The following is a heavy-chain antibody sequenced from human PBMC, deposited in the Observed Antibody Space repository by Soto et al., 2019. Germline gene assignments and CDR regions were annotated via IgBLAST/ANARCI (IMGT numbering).Heavy chain of an antibody. CDR1: GFTFRTYA. D-gene: IGHD3-16*02. Sequence: SAESLTPSFTASGFTFRTYAMAWFRPAPGKGLEWVSAISGGGSKFYETSVKSRFNIYRDNSRSTVYMQMHSLRAEDSAIYYCAKEKDYDFNWGSDRFTSHYWGRGTLVTVSS. J-gene: IGHJ4*02. CDR2: ISGGGSK. CDR3: AKEKDYDFNWGSDRFTSHY. V-gene: IGHV3-23*01.